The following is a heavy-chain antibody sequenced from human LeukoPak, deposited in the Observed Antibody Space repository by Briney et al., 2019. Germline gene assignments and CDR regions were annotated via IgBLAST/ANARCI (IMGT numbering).Heavy chain of an antibody. J-gene: IGHJ4*02. D-gene: IGHD5-12*01. CDR2: ISSNGGST. CDR3: ARDRGWLRLLDY. CDR1: GFTFSSYA. Sequence: PGGSLRLSCAASGFTFSSYAMHWVRQAPGKGLEYVSAISSNGGSTFYANSVKGRFTISRDNSKNTLYLQMGSLRAEDMAVYYCARDRGWLRLLDYWGQGTLVTVSS. V-gene: IGHV3-64*01.